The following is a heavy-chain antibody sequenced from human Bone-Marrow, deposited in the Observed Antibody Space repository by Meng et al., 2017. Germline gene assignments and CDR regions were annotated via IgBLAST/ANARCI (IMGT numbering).Heavy chain of an antibody. J-gene: IGHJ4*02. CDR3: ARGLAVDEFDY. CDR1: GYTFVSYY. D-gene: IGHD2-15*01. V-gene: IGHV1-46*01. CDR2: VNSRRETT. Sequence: QVQLVQSGVEVKKPGASLNISCKASGYTFVSYYIHWVRQAPGQGLEWIGVVNSRRETTIYAQMFQGRVTMTRDTSTSTVYMALSSLGSEDTAVYYCARGLAVDEFDYWGQGTLVTVSS.